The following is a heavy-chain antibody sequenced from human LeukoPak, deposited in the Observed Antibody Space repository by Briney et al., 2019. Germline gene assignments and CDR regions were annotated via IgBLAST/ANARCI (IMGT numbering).Heavy chain of an antibody. CDR1: GFSFSEYW. CDR2: IKQDGSEK. CDR3: ARVKFLDY. V-gene: IGHV3-7*01. Sequence: PGGSLRLSCAASGFSFSEYWMSWVRQAPGKGLEWVANIKQDGSEKYYVDSVKGRFTISRDNAKNSLYLQMNSLRAEDTAVYYCARVKFLDYWGQGTLVTVSS. J-gene: IGHJ4*02.